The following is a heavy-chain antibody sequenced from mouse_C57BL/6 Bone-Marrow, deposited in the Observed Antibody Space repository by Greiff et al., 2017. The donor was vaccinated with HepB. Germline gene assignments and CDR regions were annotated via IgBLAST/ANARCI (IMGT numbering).Heavy chain of an antibody. CDR3: ARYIGRRRDY. J-gene: IGHJ2*01. Sequence: EVMLVESGGGLVQPGGSLSLSCAASGFTFTDYYMSWVRQPPGKALEWLGFIRNKANGYTTEYSASVKGRFTISRDNSKSILYLQMNALRAEDSATYYCARYIGRRRDYWGQGTTLTVSS. CDR1: GFTFTDYY. CDR2: IRNKANGYTT. D-gene: IGHD3-3*01. V-gene: IGHV7-3*01.